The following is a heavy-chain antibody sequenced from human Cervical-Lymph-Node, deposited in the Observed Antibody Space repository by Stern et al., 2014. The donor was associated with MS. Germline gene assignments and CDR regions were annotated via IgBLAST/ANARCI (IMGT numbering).Heavy chain of an antibody. V-gene: IGHV3-33*01. Sequence: VQLVQSGGGVVQPGRSLRLSCAASGFSFSRYAMHWVRQAPGQGLAWVALNGYDGMIPYYAHSVTFLFTISIANFKNTLYLLMNSLRAEDTAVYYWASAYSSSHYYFDYWGQGTLVTVSS. J-gene: IGHJ4*02. CDR2: NGYDGMIP. CDR1: GFSFSRYA. CDR3: ASAYSSSHYYFDY. D-gene: IGHD6-13*01.